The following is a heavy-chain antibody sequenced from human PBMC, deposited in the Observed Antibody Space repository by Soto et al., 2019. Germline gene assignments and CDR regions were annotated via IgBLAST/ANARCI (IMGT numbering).Heavy chain of an antibody. Sequence: WETLSLTCTVSGGSISSYYGSGIRQPPGKGLEWIGYIYYSGSTNNNPSLKSRVTISVDTSKNQFSLKLSSVTAADTAVYYCASHRPEGYCSGGSCYTRAYIDVWGKGTTVTFSS. V-gene: IGHV4-59*08. J-gene: IGHJ6*03. CDR3: ASHRPEGYCSGGSCYTRAYIDV. CDR2: IYYSGST. CDR1: GGSISSYY. D-gene: IGHD2-15*01.